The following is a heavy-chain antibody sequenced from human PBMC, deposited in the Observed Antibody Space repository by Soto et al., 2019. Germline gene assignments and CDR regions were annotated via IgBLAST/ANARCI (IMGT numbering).Heavy chain of an antibody. CDR3: AKESGGSISSGYYYYYMDV. CDR2: LSWNSGSR. D-gene: IGHD2-2*01. V-gene: IGHV3-9*01. Sequence: EVQLVESGGGLVQPGRSLRLSCTASGFTFDNYAMHWVRQATGKGLEWVSGLSWNSGSRGYADSEKGRFTISRDNAKNSLYLEMNSLRAEDTVMYYCAKESGGSISSGYYYYYMDVWGKGTTVIVSS. J-gene: IGHJ6*03. CDR1: GFTFDNYA.